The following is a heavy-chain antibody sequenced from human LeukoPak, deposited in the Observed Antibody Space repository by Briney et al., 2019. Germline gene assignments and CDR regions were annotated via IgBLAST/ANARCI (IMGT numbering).Heavy chain of an antibody. CDR3: ARKGYCSSTSCYTGYGMDV. Sequence: GGSLRLSCAASGFTFSSYSMNWVRQAPGKGLEWVSPISSSSSYIYYADSAKGRFTISRDNAKNSLYLQMNSLRAEDTAVYYCARKGYCSSTSCYTGYGMDVWGQGTTVTVSS. CDR1: GFTFSSYS. J-gene: IGHJ6*02. V-gene: IGHV3-21*01. D-gene: IGHD2-2*02. CDR2: ISSSSSYI.